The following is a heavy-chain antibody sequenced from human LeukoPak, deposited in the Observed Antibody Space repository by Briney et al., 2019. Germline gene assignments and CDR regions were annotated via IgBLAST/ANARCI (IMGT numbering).Heavy chain of an antibody. J-gene: IGHJ4*02. CDR3: ARGGERFLKHQLLYSFDY. CDR2: ISYDGSNK. CDR1: GVTFSSYW. Sequence: GGSLRLSCAAAGVTFSSYWMSWVRQAPGKGLEWVAVISYDGSNKYYADSVKGRFTISRDNSKNTLYLQMNSLRAEDTAVYYCARGGERFLKHQLLYSFDYWGQGTLVTVSS. D-gene: IGHD2-2*02. V-gene: IGHV3-30-3*01.